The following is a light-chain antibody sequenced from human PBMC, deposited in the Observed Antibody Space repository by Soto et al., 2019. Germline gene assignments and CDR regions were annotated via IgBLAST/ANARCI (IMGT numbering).Light chain of an antibody. Sequence: DIQMTQSPSTLSASVGDRVTITCRASQSVSSWLAWYQQKPGKAPKLVIYDASSSESGVPSRFSGSGSGIDFTLSISSLQPDDFATYYCQQYKSDPYTFCQGTKLEIK. CDR3: QQYKSDPYT. J-gene: IGKJ2*01. V-gene: IGKV1-5*01. CDR1: QSVSSW. CDR2: DAS.